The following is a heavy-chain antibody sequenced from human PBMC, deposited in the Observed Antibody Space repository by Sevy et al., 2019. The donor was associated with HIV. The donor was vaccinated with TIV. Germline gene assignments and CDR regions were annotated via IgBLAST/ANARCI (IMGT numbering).Heavy chain of an antibody. D-gene: IGHD6-13*01. Sequence: GGSLRLSCAASGFTFSSYGMHWVRQAPGKGLEWVAVIWYDGSNKYYADSVKGRFTISRDNSKNTLYLQMNSLRAEDTAVYYCARDVAAAEPNYYYGMDVWGHGTTVTVSS. V-gene: IGHV3-33*01. CDR3: ARDVAAAEPNYYYGMDV. CDR2: IWYDGSNK. CDR1: GFTFSSYG. J-gene: IGHJ6*02.